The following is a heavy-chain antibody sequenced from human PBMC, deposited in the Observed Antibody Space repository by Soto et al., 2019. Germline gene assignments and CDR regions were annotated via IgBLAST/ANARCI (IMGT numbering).Heavy chain of an antibody. D-gene: IGHD6-6*01. CDR1: GFTFSMSA. Sequence: EVQLSESGGGLVQPGGSLRLSCAASGFTFSMSAMTWVRQAPGKGLEWVSTTGLNGRTTYYADSVKGRFTVSRDNSKNTLDLHMSSLRAEDTAVYYCATVHSTSRSFDYWGQGTLVTVSS. CDR3: ATVHSTSRSFDY. J-gene: IGHJ4*02. CDR2: TGLNGRTT. V-gene: IGHV3-23*01.